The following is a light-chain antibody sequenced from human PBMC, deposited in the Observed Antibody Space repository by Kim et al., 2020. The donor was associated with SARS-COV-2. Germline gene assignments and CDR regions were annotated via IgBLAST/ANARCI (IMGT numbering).Light chain of an antibody. J-gene: IGKJ4*01. Sequence: LSPGESAPLSCRVSQSVSSYLAWYQQKPGQAPRLLIYDASNRATGIPPRFSGSGSGTDFTLTISSLEPEDFAVYYCQQRSNWPLTFGGGTKVDIK. CDR1: QSVSSY. V-gene: IGKV3-11*01. CDR3: QQRSNWPLT. CDR2: DAS.